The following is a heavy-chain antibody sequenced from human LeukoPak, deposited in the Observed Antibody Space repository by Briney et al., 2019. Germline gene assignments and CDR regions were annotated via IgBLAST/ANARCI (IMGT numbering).Heavy chain of an antibody. V-gene: IGHV3-23*01. D-gene: IGHD2-21*02. CDR3: ARGRRDCSGDCYVAFDI. J-gene: IGHJ3*02. CDR2: ISATGYTT. CDR1: GFILSTYA. Sequence: GGSLRLSCAASGFILSTYAMSWVRQAPGKGLEWVSAISATGYTTYYADSVKGRFTISTDNSKSTVYLQMNRLRAEDTAVYYCARGRRDCSGDCYVAFDIWGQGTMVTVSS.